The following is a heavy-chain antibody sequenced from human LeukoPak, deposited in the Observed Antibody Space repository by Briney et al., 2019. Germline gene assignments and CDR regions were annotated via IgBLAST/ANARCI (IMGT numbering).Heavy chain of an antibody. J-gene: IGHJ4*02. Sequence: GGSLRLSCAASGFTFSNYWMHWVRQAPGKGLVWVSRINNDGSSTSYADSVRGRFTISRDNAKNTLYLQMNSLRAEDTAVYYCVRVNWNDGRVFWGQGTLVTVSS. CDR3: VRVNWNDGRVF. CDR1: GFTFSNYW. D-gene: IGHD1-1*01. CDR2: INNDGSST. V-gene: IGHV3-74*01.